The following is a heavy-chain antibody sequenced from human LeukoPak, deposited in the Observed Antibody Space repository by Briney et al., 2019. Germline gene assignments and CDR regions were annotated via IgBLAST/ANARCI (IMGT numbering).Heavy chain of an antibody. V-gene: IGHV3-23*01. CDR3: AKANIVVVPAATRKYYYYYMDV. Sequence: PGGSLRLSCAASGFTFSSYAMSWVRRAPGKGLEWVSAISGSGGSTYYADSVKGRFTISRDNSKNTLYLQMNSLRAEDTAVYYCAKANIVVVPAATRKYYYYYMDVWGKGTTVTVSS. CDR2: ISGSGGST. D-gene: IGHD2-2*01. J-gene: IGHJ6*03. CDR1: GFTFSSYA.